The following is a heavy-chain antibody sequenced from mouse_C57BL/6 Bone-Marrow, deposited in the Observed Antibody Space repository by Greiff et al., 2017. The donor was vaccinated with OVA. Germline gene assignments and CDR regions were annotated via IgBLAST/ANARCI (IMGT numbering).Heavy chain of an antibody. D-gene: IGHD2-3*01. CDR3: ASHDGYFY. J-gene: IGHJ2*01. Sequence: EVKLVESGGGLVKPGGSLKLSCAASGFTFSSYTMSWVRQTPEKRLEWVATISGGGGNTYYPDSVKGRFTISRDNAKNTLYLQMSSLRSEDTAWYYCASHDGYFYWGQGTTLTVSS. CDR2: ISGGGGNT. CDR1: GFTFSSYT. V-gene: IGHV5-9*01.